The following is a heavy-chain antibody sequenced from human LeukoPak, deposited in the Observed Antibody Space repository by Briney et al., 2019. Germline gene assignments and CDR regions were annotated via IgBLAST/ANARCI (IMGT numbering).Heavy chain of an antibody. Sequence: GGSLRPSCAASGFTFSSYAMHWVRQAPGKGLEWVAVISYDGSNKYYADSVKGRFTISRDNSKNTLYLQMNSLRAEDTAVYYCARGIAVAGLDYWGQGTLVTVSS. D-gene: IGHD6-19*01. V-gene: IGHV3-30-3*01. CDR2: ISYDGSNK. CDR1: GFTFSSYA. CDR3: ARGIAVAGLDY. J-gene: IGHJ4*02.